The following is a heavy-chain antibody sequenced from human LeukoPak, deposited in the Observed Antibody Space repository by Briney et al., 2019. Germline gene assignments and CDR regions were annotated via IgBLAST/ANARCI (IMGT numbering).Heavy chain of an antibody. Sequence: SETLSLTRTVSGGSISSSSAYWGWIRQPPGKGQEWIGSIYYSKNTYYNPSLKSRVTISADTSKNQFSLTLGSVSATDTAVYYCVSPRGFSYGYFDYWGQGTLVTVSS. J-gene: IGHJ4*02. CDR3: VSPRGFSYGYFDY. CDR1: GGSISSSSAY. V-gene: IGHV4-39*01. D-gene: IGHD5-18*01. CDR2: IYYSKNT.